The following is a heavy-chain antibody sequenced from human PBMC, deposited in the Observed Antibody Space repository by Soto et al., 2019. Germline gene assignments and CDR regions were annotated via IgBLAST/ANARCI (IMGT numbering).Heavy chain of an antibody. V-gene: IGHV3-74*01. Sequence: GGSLSLSCAASGFTFSSYWMHWVRQAPGKGLVWVSRINSDGSSTSYADSVKGRFTISRDNAKNTLYLQMNSLRAEDTAVYYCARDREWLVRPQGTPSNYYYYYGMDVWGQGTTVTVSS. CDR3: ARDREWLVRPQGTPSNYYYYYGMDV. D-gene: IGHD6-19*01. CDR2: INSDGSST. J-gene: IGHJ6*02. CDR1: GFTFSSYW.